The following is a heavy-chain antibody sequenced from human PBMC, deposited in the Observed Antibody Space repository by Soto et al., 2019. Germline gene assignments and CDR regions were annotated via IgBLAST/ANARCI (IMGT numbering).Heavy chain of an antibody. CDR2: ISSSSSTM. V-gene: IGHV3-48*02. D-gene: IGHD2-15*01. Sequence: EVQLVESGGGLVQPGGSLRLSCAASGFTFSNYNMNWVRQAPGKGLEWVSYISSSSSTMYYADSVKGRFTISRDNAKSSLYLQMTSLRDEDTAVYYCARDFSPNGGTPYYWGQGTLVTVSS. J-gene: IGHJ4*02. CDR1: GFTFSNYN. CDR3: ARDFSPNGGTPYY.